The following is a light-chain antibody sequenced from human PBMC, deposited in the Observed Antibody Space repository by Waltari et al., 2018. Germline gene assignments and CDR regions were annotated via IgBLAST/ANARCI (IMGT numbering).Light chain of an antibody. CDR2: AAS. CDR1: QSVSRY. V-gene: IGKV3-20*01. J-gene: IGKJ1*01. CDR3: QKYDRLPAT. Sequence: EIVLTQSPGTLSLSPGERATLSFRASQSVSRYLVWYQQKPGQAPRLLIYAASIRATGIPDRFSGSGSGTDFSLTISRLEPEDFAVYYCQKYDRLPATFGQGTKVEIK.